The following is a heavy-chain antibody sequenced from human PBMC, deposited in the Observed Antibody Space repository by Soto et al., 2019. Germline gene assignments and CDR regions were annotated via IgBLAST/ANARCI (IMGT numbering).Heavy chain of an antibody. CDR2: IYYSGST. CDR3: PRSYRRYCSGGSCYSYYYYYMDV. Sequence: QVQLQESGPGLVKPSETLSLTCTVSGGSISSYYWSWIRQPPGKGLEWSGYIYYSGSTNYNPSLNSRVTIAVDTSNNQSSLKLSSVTAADTAVYYCPRSYRRYCSGGSCYSYYYYYMDVWGKGTTVTVSS. V-gene: IGHV4-59*01. D-gene: IGHD2-15*01. CDR1: GGSISSYY. J-gene: IGHJ6*03.